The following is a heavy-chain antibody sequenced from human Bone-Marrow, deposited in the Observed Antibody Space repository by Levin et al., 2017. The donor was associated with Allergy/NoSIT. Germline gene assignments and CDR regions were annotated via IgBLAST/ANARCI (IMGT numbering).Heavy chain of an antibody. CDR2: ISYDGSNK. D-gene: IGHD6-19*01. CDR1: GFTFSSSA. CDR3: ARDQEVSSGWDPRYFDL. Sequence: LSLTCAASGFTFSSSAMHWVRQAPGKGLEWVAVISYDGSNKYYADSVKGRFTISRDNSKNTLYLQMNSLRAEDTAVYYCARDQEVSSGWDPRYFDLWGRGTLVTVSS. J-gene: IGHJ2*01. V-gene: IGHV3-30-3*01.